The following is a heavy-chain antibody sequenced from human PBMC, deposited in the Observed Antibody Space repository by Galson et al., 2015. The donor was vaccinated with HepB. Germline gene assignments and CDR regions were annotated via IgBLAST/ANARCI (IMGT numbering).Heavy chain of an antibody. CDR2: ISYDGSNK. J-gene: IGHJ6*02. V-gene: IGHV3-30*04. CDR1: GFTFSSYA. CDR3: ARDGRGGQGKYNLYYYYYGMDV. D-gene: IGHD1-1*01. Sequence: SLRLSCAASGFTFSSYAMHWVRQAPGKGLEWVAVISYDGSNKYYADSVKGRFTISRDNSKNTLYLQMNSLRAEDTAVYYCARDGRGGQGKYNLYYYYYGMDVWGQGTTVTVSS.